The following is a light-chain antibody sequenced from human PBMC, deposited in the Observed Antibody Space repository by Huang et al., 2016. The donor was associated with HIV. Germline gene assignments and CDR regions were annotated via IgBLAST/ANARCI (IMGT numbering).Light chain of an antibody. Sequence: IQLTQSPSSLSASVGDRVTITCRASQGISSFLTWYQQKPGKAPKLLMYAASTLHSGVPLRFSGSGSGTDFTLTISSLQPEDFATYYCQQFNNYPLTFGGGTKVEIK. J-gene: IGKJ4*01. CDR2: AAS. CDR3: QQFNNYPLT. CDR1: QGISSF. V-gene: IGKV1-9*01.